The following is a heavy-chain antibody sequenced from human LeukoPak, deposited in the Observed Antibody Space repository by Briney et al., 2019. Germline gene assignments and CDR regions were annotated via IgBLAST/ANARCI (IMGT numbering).Heavy chain of an antibody. CDR1: GYTFTTYH. J-gene: IGHJ4*02. CDR2: INPSGGST. Sequence: ASVKVSCKASGYTFTTYHMHWVRQAPGHGLEWMGMINPSGGSTGLAQEFQGRLTLTRDTSTSTFYMELSSLRSEDTAVYYCARSLWFGELPTDYWGQGTLVTVSS. CDR3: ARSLWFGELPTDY. D-gene: IGHD3-10*01. V-gene: IGHV1-46*01.